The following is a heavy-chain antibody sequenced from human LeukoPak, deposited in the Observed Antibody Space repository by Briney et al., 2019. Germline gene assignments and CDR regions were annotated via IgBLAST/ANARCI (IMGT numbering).Heavy chain of an antibody. V-gene: IGHV3-74*01. CDR2: INSDGSSI. CDR1: GFTFSSYW. J-gene: IGHJ6*02. CDR3: ARGHYGLDV. Sequence: GGSLRLSCAASGFTFSSYWMHWVRQAPGKGLVWVSRINSDGSSIDYADSVKGRFTISRDNAKNSLYLQMNSLRAEDTAVYYCARGHYGLDVWGQGTTVTVSS.